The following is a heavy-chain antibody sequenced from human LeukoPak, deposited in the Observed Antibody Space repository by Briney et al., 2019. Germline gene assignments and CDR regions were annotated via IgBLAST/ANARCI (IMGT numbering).Heavy chain of an antibody. CDR1: GGSIRGSSYY. V-gene: IGHV4-39*01. CDR2: IYYSGST. Sequence: PSETLSLTCTVSGGSIRGSSYYWVWLRQPPGKGLEWIGTIYYSGSTYYNPSLKSRVTISADTSKNQLSLKVRSVTAADTAVYYCARSSGVVIHNWFDPWGQGTLVTVSS. CDR3: ARSSGVVIHNWFDP. D-gene: IGHD3-3*01. J-gene: IGHJ5*02.